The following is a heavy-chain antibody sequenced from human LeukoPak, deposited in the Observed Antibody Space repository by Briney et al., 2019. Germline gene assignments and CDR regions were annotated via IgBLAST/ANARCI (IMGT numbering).Heavy chain of an antibody. CDR2: IRRKTDGETT. J-gene: IGHJ4*02. V-gene: IGHV3-15*01. CDR1: GFTFSNVW. CDR3: VTDLVIKGYFDY. D-gene: IGHD2-21*01. Sequence: GGSLRLSCAASGFTFSNVWMSWVRQVPGKGLEWVGRIRRKTDGETTDHAAPMKGRFTISRDDSKNTLYLQMNSLKTEDTAVYYCVTDLVIKGYFDYWGQGALVTVSS.